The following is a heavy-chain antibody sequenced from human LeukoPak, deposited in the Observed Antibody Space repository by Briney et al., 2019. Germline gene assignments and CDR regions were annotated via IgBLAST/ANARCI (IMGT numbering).Heavy chain of an antibody. CDR2: ISAYNGNT. J-gene: IGHJ4*02. Sequence: ASVKVSCKASGYTFTSYDINWVRQATGQGLEWMGWISAYNGNTNYAQKLQGRVTMTTDTSTSTAYMELRSLRSDDTAVYYCATGLLGYCSSTSCYFSDWGQGTLVTVSS. CDR3: ATGLLGYCSSTSCYFSD. V-gene: IGHV1-18*01. CDR1: GYTFTSYD. D-gene: IGHD2-2*01.